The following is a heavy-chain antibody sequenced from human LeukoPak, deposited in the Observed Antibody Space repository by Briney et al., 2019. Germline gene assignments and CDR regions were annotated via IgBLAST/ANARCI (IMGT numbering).Heavy chain of an antibody. CDR1: GFTFSSYA. CDR2: ISTNGGGT. V-gene: IGHV3-64D*09. D-gene: IGHD6-19*01. J-gene: IGHJ4*02. Sequence: GGSLRLSCSASGFTFSSYAMHWVRQAPGKGLEYVSAISTNGGGTYYADSVKGRFTISRDNSKNTLYLQMSSLRSEDTAVYYCMKVPESMGWIAYFDYCGQGTLVTVSS. CDR3: MKVPESMGWIAYFDY.